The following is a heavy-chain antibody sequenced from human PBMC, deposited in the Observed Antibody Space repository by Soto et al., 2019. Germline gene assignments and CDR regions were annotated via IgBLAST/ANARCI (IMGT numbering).Heavy chain of an antibody. CDR2: IYHSGST. CDR1: GGSISSGGYS. J-gene: IGHJ5*02. V-gene: IGHV4-30-2*01. CDR3: ARGQQLRGWFDP. Sequence: SETLSLTCAVSGGSISSGGYSWSWIRQPPGKGLEWIGYIYHSGSTYYNPSLKSRVTISVDRSKNQFSLKLSSVTAADTAVYYCARGQQLRGWFDPWGQGTLVPVSS. D-gene: IGHD6-13*01.